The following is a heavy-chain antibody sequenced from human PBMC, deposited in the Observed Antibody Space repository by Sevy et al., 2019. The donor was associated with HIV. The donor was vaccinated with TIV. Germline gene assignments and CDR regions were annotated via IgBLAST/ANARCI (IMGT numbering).Heavy chain of an antibody. D-gene: IGHD1-26*01. CDR1: GFTFDDYG. CDR2: INWNGGST. Sequence: GGSLRLSCAASGFTFDDYGMSWVRQAPGKGLEWVSGINWNGGSTGYADSVKGLFTISRDNAKNSLYLQMNSLTAEDTALYYCARDASSGSYSSGAFDIWGQATMVTVSS. J-gene: IGHJ3*02. V-gene: IGHV3-20*04. CDR3: ARDASSGSYSSGAFDI.